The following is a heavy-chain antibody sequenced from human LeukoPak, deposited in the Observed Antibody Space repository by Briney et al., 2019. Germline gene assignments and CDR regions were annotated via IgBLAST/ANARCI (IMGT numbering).Heavy chain of an antibody. CDR2: FDPEDAET. J-gene: IGHJ6*02. CDR3: ARDVRGYYYYYGMDV. CDR1: GYTLTDLS. V-gene: IGHV1-24*01. Sequence: ASVKVSCKVSGYTLTDLSIHWVRQAPGKGLEWTGGFDPEDAETIYAQKFQGRVTMTEDTSTDTAYMELSSLRSEDTAVYYCARDVRGYYYYYGMDVWGQGTTVTVSS.